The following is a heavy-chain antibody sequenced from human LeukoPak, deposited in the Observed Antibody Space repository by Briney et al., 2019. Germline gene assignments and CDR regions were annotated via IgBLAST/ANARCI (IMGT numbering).Heavy chain of an antibody. CDR1: GGTFSSYA. CDR2: IIPIFGTA. CDR3: ATQVGPYNWFDP. Sequence: SVKVSCKASGGTFSSYAISWARQAPGQGLEWMGGIIPIFGTANYAQKFQGRVTITADKSTSTAYMELSSLRSEDTAVYYCATQVGPYNWFDPWGQGTLVTVSS. V-gene: IGHV1-69*06. D-gene: IGHD1-26*01. J-gene: IGHJ5*02.